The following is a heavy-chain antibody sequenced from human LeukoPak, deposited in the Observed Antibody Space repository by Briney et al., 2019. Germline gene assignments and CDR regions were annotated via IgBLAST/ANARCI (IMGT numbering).Heavy chain of an antibody. CDR2: ISSGSGYI. J-gene: IGHJ5*02. CDR1: RFTFSSYS. Sequence: GGSLRLSCAASRFTFSSYSMSWVRQAPGKGLEWVSSISSGSGYIYYADSVKGRFTISRDNAKNSLYLQVNSLRAEDTAVYYCARDYQLGRAWFDPWGQGTLVTVSS. D-gene: IGHD5-24*01. V-gene: IGHV3-21*01. CDR3: ARDYQLGRAWFDP.